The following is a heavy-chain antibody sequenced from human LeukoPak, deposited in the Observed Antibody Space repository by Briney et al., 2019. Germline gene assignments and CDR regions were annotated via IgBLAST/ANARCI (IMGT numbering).Heavy chain of an antibody. J-gene: IGHJ5*02. CDR1: GFTFSSYS. V-gene: IGHV3-21*01. CDR3: ARDSNYGDYQNWFDP. Sequence: PGGSLRLSCAASGFTFSSYSMNWVRQAPGKGLEWVSPISSSSSYIYYADSVKGRFTISRDNAKNSLYLQMNSLRAEDTAVYYCARDSNYGDYQNWFDPWGQGTLVTVSS. D-gene: IGHD4-17*01. CDR2: ISSSSSYI.